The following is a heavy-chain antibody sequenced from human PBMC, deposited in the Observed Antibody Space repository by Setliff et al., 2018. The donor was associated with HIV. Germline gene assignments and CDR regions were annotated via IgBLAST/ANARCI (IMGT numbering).Heavy chain of an antibody. D-gene: IGHD4-17*01. V-gene: IGHV4-34*01. Sequence: SETLSLTCAVDGGSFSGYYWSWIRQPPGKGLEWIGEINHSGSTNYNPSLKSRVTISVDTSKNQFSLKLSSVTAADTAVYYCARDDYGGNAPFDYWGQGTLVTVSS. J-gene: IGHJ4*02. CDR3: ARDDYGGNAPFDY. CDR2: INHSGST. CDR1: GGSFSGYY.